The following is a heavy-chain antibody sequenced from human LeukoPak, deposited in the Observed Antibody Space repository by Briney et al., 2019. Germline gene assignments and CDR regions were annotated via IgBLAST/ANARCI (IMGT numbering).Heavy chain of an antibody. V-gene: IGHV4-59*01. CDR2: IYYSGST. D-gene: IGHD3-9*01. Sequence: PSETLSLTCTVSGGSISSYYWSWIRQPPGKGLEWIGYIYYSGSTNYNPSLKSRVTISVDTSKNQFSLKLSSVTAADTAVYYCAREGLFGNDILTGPSWFDPWGQGTLVTVSS. CDR3: AREGLFGNDILTGPSWFDP. CDR1: GGSISSYY. J-gene: IGHJ5*02.